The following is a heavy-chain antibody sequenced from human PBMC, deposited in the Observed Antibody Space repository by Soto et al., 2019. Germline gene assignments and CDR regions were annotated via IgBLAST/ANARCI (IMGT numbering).Heavy chain of an antibody. Sequence: QVQLQESGPGLVKPSETLSLTCTVSGGSVSGGSYCWSWIRQPPGKGPECIGYVYNSGSTTYNPSLNTRGTRSVDAPKNQSPLGPGSVTAADTAVRYGARVPLHPCCALWGRGTLVTVSS. D-gene: IGHD2-15*01. V-gene: IGHV4-61*01. CDR2: VYNSGST. CDR3: ARVPLHPCCAL. CDR1: GGSVSGGSYC. J-gene: IGHJ2*01.